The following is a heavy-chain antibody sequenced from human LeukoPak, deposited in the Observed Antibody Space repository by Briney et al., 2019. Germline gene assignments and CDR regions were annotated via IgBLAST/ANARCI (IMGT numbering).Heavy chain of an antibody. CDR3: ARASPAAAGRGLGGGSNFDY. CDR1: GYTFTSYY. V-gene: IGHV1-46*01. Sequence: ASVKVSCKASGYTFTSYYMLWVRQAPGQGLEWMGIVNPSGGSTSYAQKFQGRVTMTRDTSASTVYMELSSLRSEDTAVYYCARASPAAAGRGLGGGSNFDYWGQGTLVTVSS. CDR2: VNPSGGST. D-gene: IGHD6-13*01. J-gene: IGHJ4*02.